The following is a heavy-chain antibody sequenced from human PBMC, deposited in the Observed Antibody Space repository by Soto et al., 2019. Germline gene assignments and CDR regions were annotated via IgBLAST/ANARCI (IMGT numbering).Heavy chain of an antibody. CDR3: TTTVPTGGGNFDY. CDR2: IKRKTHGGII. V-gene: IGHV3-15*05. J-gene: IGHJ4*02. D-gene: IGHD6-25*01. Sequence: ELQVVESGGGFVKPGGSLRLSCAASGFTVSNYWMSWVRQAPGKGLEFVGRIKRKTHGGIIDYAAHVRGRFTIASDDSSSMLCLQMNSPKSEDGAVFFCTTTVPTGGGNFDYWGPGPRVNVSS. CDR1: GFTVSNYW.